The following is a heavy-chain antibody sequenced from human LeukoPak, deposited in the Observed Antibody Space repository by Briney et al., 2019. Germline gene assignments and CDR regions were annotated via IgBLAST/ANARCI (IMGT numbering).Heavy chain of an antibody. Sequence: GRSLRLSCAASGFTFKSYAMHWVRQAPGKGLEYVSSINTNGANTYYADSVKGRFTISRDNSRNTVYVQVNSLTPEDTAVYYCVKGLDYSSSQMDSWGQGTLVTVSS. CDR3: VKGLDYSSSQMDS. D-gene: IGHD6-6*01. CDR2: INTNGANT. J-gene: IGHJ4*02. V-gene: IGHV3-64*05. CDR1: GFTFKSYA.